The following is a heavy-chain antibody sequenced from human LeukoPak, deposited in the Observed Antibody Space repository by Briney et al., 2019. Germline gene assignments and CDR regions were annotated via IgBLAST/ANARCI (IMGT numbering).Heavy chain of an antibody. CDR2: IIPIIGTA. D-gene: IGHD2-2*01. Sequence: SVKVSCNASGGTFSNYVLSWVRQAPGQGREWMGGIIPIIGTANYAQKFQGRVTITVDESTSTAYLEVSTLRSEDTALYYCATSSDAMTSATFDIWGQGTMVSVSS. V-gene: IGHV1-69*13. CDR3: ATSSDAMTSATFDI. J-gene: IGHJ3*02. CDR1: GGTFSNYV.